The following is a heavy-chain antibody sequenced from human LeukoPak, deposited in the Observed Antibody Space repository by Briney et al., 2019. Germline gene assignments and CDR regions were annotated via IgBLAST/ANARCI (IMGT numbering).Heavy chain of an antibody. CDR3: ARHVRGPRSMGFKY. Sequence: SETLSLTCAVYGGSFSGYYWSWIRQPPGKGLEWIGEINHSGSTNYNPSLKGRVTISEDTSKNQFSLKLSSVTAADTAVYYCARHVRGPRSMGFKYWGQGTLVTVSS. CDR2: INHSGST. CDR1: GGSFSGYY. D-gene: IGHD3-10*02. V-gene: IGHV4-34*01. J-gene: IGHJ4*02.